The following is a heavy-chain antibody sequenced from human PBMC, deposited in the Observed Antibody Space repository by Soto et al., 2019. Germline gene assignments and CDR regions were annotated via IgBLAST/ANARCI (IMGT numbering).Heavy chain of an antibody. J-gene: IGHJ5*02. V-gene: IGHV3-7*01. Sequence: GGSLRLSCAGSGFTFSNYWMTWVRQAPGQGLEWVANIKQDGSEKYYVDSVKGRFTISRDNARNSLYLQMNSLRAEDTAVYYCVRDTMVRGVISDEQKFDPWGQGTLVTVSS. CDR3: VRDTMVRGVISDEQKFDP. CDR2: IKQDGSEK. CDR1: GFTFSNYW. D-gene: IGHD3-10*01.